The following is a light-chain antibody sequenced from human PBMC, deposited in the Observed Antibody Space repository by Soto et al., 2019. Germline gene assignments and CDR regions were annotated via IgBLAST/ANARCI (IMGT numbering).Light chain of an antibody. CDR1: KGISSY. CDR2: AAS. V-gene: IGKV1-9*01. CDR3: QRLNDYPIT. J-gene: IGKJ5*01. Sequence: DIQLTQSQSFLSASVGDRVTITCRASKGISSYLAWYQQKPGEAPKFLIYAASTLRGGVPSRFSGSGSGTEFTLTISSLQPEDFATYYCQRLNDYPITFGQGTRLEIK.